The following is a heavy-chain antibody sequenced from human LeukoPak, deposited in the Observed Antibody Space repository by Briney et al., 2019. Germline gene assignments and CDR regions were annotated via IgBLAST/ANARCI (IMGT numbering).Heavy chain of an antibody. CDR1: GFTFSSYG. Sequence: PGGSLRLSCAASGFTFSSYGMHWVRQAPGKGLEWVAFIPYDGSNRYYADSVKGRFTISRDNSKNTLYLQMNSLRAEDTAVYYCAKDQGSGSLNWFDPWGQGTLVTVSS. CDR3: AKDQGSGSLNWFDP. V-gene: IGHV3-30*02. CDR2: IPYDGSNR. J-gene: IGHJ5*02. D-gene: IGHD1-26*01.